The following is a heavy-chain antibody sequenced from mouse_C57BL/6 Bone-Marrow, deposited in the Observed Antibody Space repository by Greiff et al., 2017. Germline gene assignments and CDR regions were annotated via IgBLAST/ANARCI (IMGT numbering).Heavy chain of an antibody. J-gene: IGHJ2*01. CDR2: IDPENGDT. CDR1: GFNIKDDY. D-gene: IGHD1-1*01. Sequence: EVQLQQSGAELVRPGASVKLSCTASGFNIKDDYMHWVKQRPEQGLEWIGWIDPENGDTEYASKFQGKATITADTSSNTAYLQLSSLTSEDTAVYYCTTEGLRGYYFDYWGQGTTLTVSS. CDR3: TTEGLRGYYFDY. V-gene: IGHV14-4*01.